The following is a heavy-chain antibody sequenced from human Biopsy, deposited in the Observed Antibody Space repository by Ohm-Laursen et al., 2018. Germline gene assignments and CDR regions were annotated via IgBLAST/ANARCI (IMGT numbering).Heavy chain of an antibody. CDR3: TRAGGGKIYGL. CDR2: IHYSGNT. Sequence: TLSLTCIVSGVSIKKKNKKKNRIRQHPGTGLEWIGYIHYSGNTLYNPSLKSRLTISVDTSRNQFSLKLASVTAADTALYYCTRAGGGKIYGLWGQGTLVTVSS. J-gene: IGHJ4*02. D-gene: IGHD3-16*01. CDR1: GVSIKKKNKK. V-gene: IGHV4-31*03.